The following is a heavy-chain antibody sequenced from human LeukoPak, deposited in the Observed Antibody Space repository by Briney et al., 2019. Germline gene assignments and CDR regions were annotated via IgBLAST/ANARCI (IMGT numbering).Heavy chain of an antibody. D-gene: IGHD3-10*01. CDR2: VSTDGSRT. J-gene: IGHJ4*02. V-gene: IGHV3-74*01. CDR1: GFTFSSYW. Sequence: PGGSLRLSCAASGFTFSSYWMHWVRQAPGKGLVWVSRVSTDGSRTFYADSVKGRFTISRDNAKNALSLQINSLRAEDTAVYYCVSAFASNYGLFDYWGQGTLVTVSS. CDR3: VSAFASNYGLFDY.